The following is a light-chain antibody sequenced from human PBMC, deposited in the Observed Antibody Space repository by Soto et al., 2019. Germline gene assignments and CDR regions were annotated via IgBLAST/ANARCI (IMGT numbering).Light chain of an antibody. V-gene: IGLV2-8*01. CDR2: EVT. Sequence: QSALTQPPSASGSPGQSVTISCTGTSSDVGGYNYVSWYQQYPGRAPKLRIYEVTKRPSGVPDRFSGSKSGNTASRTVSGLQAEDEADYYCSSYAASNNFYFVFGGGTKVTVL. CDR1: SSDVGGYNY. J-gene: IGLJ3*02. CDR3: SSYAASNNFYFV.